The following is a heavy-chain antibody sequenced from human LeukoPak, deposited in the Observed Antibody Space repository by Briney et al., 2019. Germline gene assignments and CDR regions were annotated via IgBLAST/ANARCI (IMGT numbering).Heavy chain of an antibody. CDR2: INQNGSAT. Sequence: PGGSLRLSCAASGFTFSIYWMSWVRQAPGKGLEWVANINQNGSATYYVDSVKGRFTISRDNAKNSLYLQMNSLRAEDTAVYYCARDRGGYCSGNTCAHPIDYWGQGILVTVSS. D-gene: IGHD2-15*01. CDR3: ARDRGGYCSGNTCAHPIDY. J-gene: IGHJ4*02. CDR1: GFTFSIYW. V-gene: IGHV3-7*01.